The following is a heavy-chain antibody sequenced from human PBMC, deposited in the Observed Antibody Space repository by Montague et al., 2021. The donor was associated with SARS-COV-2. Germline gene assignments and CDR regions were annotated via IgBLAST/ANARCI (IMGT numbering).Heavy chain of an antibody. CDR2: VYHTGST. V-gene: IGHV4-61*01. J-gene: IGHJ4*02. Sequence: SDTRSLTSSVSGVSISSGSYYWSWVREPPGKGLEWIGYVYHTGSTNYNPSLKSRVTLSIDTSKNQFSLNLTSVTAADTAVYYCVREKYYFDDSGSKWGQGTLVT. D-gene: IGHD3-22*01. CDR1: GVSISSGSYY. CDR3: VREKYYFDDSGSK.